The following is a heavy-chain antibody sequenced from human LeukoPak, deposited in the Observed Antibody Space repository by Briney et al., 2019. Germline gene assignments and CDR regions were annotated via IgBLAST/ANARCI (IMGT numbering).Heavy chain of an antibody. V-gene: IGHV4-39*01. Sequence: SETLSLTCTVSGGSISSSSYYWGWIRQPPGKGLEWIGSIYYSGSTYYNPSLKSRVTISVDTSKNQFSLKLSSVTAADTAVYYCARGLYYYDSSGYFYYWGQGTLVTVSS. CDR2: IYYSGST. D-gene: IGHD3-22*01. CDR3: ARGLYYYDSSGYFYY. CDR1: GGSISSSSYY. J-gene: IGHJ4*02.